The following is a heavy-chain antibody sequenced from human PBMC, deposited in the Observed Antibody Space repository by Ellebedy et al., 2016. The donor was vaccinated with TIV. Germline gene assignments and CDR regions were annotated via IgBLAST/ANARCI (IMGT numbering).Heavy chain of an antibody. CDR1: GFTFSNYG. D-gene: IGHD3-10*01. V-gene: IGHV3-33*01. CDR3: ARDDDRADNAFDM. CDR2: IWSHGNTK. J-gene: IGHJ3*02. Sequence: GESLKISXAPSGFTFSNYGMHWVRQAPGKGLEWVAVIWSHGNTKKYADSVNGRFTISRDNSQNMLYLEMTSLRVEDTAVYFCARDDDRADNAFDMWGQGTKVTVSS.